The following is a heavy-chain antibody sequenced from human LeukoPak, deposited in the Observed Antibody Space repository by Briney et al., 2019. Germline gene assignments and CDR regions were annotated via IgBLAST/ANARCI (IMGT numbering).Heavy chain of an antibody. J-gene: IGHJ3*02. Sequence: SETLSLTCTVSGGSISSFYWSWIRQPPGKGLQWIGYIYYSGITRYNPSLKSRVTISVDTSKNQFSLKLSSVTAADTAVYYCARGWGPSLSIWGQGTMVTVSS. D-gene: IGHD1-26*01. CDR2: IYYSGIT. V-gene: IGHV4-59*01. CDR3: ARGWGPSLSI. CDR1: GGSISSFY.